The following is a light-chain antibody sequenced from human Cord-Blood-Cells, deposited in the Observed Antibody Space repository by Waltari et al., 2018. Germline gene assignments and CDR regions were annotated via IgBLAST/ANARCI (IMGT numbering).Light chain of an antibody. V-gene: IGLV2-14*01. CDR1: SSDVGGYNY. CDR3: SSYTSSSTFV. Sequence: QSALTQPASVSGSPGQSITISCTGTSSDVGGYNYVSWYQQHPGKAPKLMIYDVSKRPSGVSNRSSGSKSGNTASLPISGLQAEDEADYYCSSYTSSSTFVFGTGTKVTVL. CDR2: DVS. J-gene: IGLJ1*01.